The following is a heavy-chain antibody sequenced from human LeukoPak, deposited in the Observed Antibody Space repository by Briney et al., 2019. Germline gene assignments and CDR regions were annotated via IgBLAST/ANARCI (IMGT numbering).Heavy chain of an antibody. D-gene: IGHD6-13*01. CDR1: GGSISSYY. CDR2: IYYSGST. V-gene: IGHV4-59*01. J-gene: IGHJ4*02. CDR3: ARVRQQLVPTLFIDY. Sequence: SETLSLTCTVSGGSISSYYWSWIRQPPGKGLEWIGYIYYSGSTSYNPSLKSRVTISVDTSKNQFSLKLSSVTAADTAVYYCARVRQQLVPTLFIDYWGQGTLVTVSS.